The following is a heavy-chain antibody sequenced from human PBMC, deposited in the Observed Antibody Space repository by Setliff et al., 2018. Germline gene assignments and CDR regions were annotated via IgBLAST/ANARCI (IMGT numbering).Heavy chain of an antibody. CDR3: AGEGRRGINYNFWSGTLDY. CDR1: GFTFSNYA. V-gene: IGHV3-30*01. D-gene: IGHD3-3*01. Sequence: GGSLRLSCAASGFTFSNYAMHWVRQAPGKGLEWVAVTSYDGINEYYADSVKGRFTISRDNFKNSLYLQMNSLRPEDTAMYYCAGEGRRGINYNFWSGTLDYWGQGTRVTVSS. CDR2: TSYDGINE. J-gene: IGHJ4*02.